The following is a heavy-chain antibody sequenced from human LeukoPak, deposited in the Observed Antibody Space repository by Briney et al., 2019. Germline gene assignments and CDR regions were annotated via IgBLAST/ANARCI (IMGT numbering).Heavy chain of an antibody. CDR2: IDIDGSTT. CDR3: VRESRSGTSY. J-gene: IGHJ4*02. Sequence: GGSLRLSCAASGFTFSSSLMHWVRQVPGKGLVWVARIDIDGSTTHYADSVKGRFTISRDNAKNSLYLQMNSLRAEDMAVFFCVRESRSGTSYWGQGTLVTVSS. CDR1: GFTFSSSL. V-gene: IGHV3-74*01. D-gene: IGHD3-10*01.